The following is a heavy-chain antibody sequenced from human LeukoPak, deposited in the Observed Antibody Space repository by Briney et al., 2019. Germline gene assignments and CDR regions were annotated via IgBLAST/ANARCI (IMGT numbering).Heavy chain of an antibody. CDR3: ARHSSGYSYGSTTDY. CDR2: ITGNGRNT. Sequence: GGSLRLSCAASGFTFNTYGMTWVRQAPGKGLEWVSAITGNGRNTFYADSVKGRFTISRDNSKNTLYLQMNSLRAEDAAVYYCARHSSGYSYGSTTDYWGQGTLVTVSS. CDR1: GFTFNTYG. J-gene: IGHJ4*02. D-gene: IGHD5-18*01. V-gene: IGHV3-23*01.